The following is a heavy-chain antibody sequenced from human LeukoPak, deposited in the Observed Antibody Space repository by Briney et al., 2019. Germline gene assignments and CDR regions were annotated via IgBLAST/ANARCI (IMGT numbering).Heavy chain of an antibody. Sequence: GGSLTLSCAASAFTFSRYAMSWVRPAPGKGLEWVSSISSSSNYIYYADSVKGRFTISRDNSKHTLYLRVNSLRTEDPAVYYCAKGAPYWGGDCSIYDYWGQGTLVTVSS. CDR3: AKGAPYWGGDCSIYDY. J-gene: IGHJ4*02. CDR2: ISSSSNYI. V-gene: IGHV3-21*01. D-gene: IGHD2-21*02. CDR1: AFTFSRYA.